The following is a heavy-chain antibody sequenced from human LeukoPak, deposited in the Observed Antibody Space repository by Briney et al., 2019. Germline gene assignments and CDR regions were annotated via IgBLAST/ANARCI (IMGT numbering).Heavy chain of an antibody. CDR3: ARGFYGSGSYSSPGFHAFDV. Sequence: SGTLSLTCAVSGGSISSNNWWSWVRQPPGKGLEWIGEIYHSGSTDYNPSLESRVTISVDKSKNQFSLKLRSVTAADTAVYYCARGFYGSGSYSSPGFHAFDVWGQGTMVTVSS. CDR1: GGSISSNNW. D-gene: IGHD3-10*01. J-gene: IGHJ3*01. CDR2: IYHSGST. V-gene: IGHV4-4*02.